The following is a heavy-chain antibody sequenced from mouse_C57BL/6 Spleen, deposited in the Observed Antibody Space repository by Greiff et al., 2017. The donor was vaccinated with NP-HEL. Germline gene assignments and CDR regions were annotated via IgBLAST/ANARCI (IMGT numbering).Heavy chain of an antibody. V-gene: IGHV1-69*01. J-gene: IGHJ3*01. D-gene: IGHD4-1*01. CDR3: AREGLGRFAY. CDR2: IDPSDSYT. Sequence: QVQLKQPGAELVMPGASVKLSCKASGYTFTSYWMHWVKQRPGQGLEWIGEIDPSDSYTNYNQKFKGKSTLTVDKSSSTAYMQLSSLTSEDSAVYYCAREGLGRFAYWGQGTLVTVSA. CDR1: GYTFTSYW.